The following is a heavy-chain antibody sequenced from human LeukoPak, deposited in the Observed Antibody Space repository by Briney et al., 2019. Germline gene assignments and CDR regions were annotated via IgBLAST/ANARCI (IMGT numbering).Heavy chain of an antibody. J-gene: IGHJ4*02. CDR3: ARGGRAWFGELLQFDY. V-gene: IGHV4-59*12. Sequence: SETLSLTCTVSGGSISSYYWSWIRQPPGKGLEWIGSIYYSGSTYYNPSLKSRVTISVDTSKNQFSLKLSSVTAADTTVYYCARGGRAWFGELLQFDYWGQGTLVTVSS. CDR2: IYYSGST. D-gene: IGHD3-10*01. CDR1: GGSISSYY.